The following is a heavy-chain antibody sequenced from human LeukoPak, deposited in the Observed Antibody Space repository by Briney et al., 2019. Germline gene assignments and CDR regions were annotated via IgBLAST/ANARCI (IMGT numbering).Heavy chain of an antibody. CDR2: VSYSGST. J-gene: IGHJ4*02. CDR3: AAPRGIAASFDY. D-gene: IGHD6-13*01. CDR1: GGSISSHY. Sequence: PLETLSLTCTVSGGSISSHYWSWIRQPPGKGLEWIGYVSYSGSTDYNPSLKSRVTISVDTSKNQFSLKLSSVTAADTAVYYCAAPRGIAASFDYWGQGTLVTVSS. V-gene: IGHV4-59*11.